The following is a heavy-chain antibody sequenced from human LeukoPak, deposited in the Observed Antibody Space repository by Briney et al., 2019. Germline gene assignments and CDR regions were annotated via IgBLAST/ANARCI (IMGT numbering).Heavy chain of an antibody. V-gene: IGHV3-7*01. CDR1: GFTFSDYY. CDR2: IGPDGRSK. J-gene: IGHJ4*02. Sequence: GGSLRLSCAASGFTFSDYYMTWIRQAPGKGLEWVANIGPDGRSKYYVDSVRGRFTISRDNAKDSLFLQMNSLRADDTAMYFCTRVGVGGYWGQGTLVTVSS. D-gene: IGHD3-16*01. CDR3: TRVGVGGY.